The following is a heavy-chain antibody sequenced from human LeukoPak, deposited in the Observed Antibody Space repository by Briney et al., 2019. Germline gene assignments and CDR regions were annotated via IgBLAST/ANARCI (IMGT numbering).Heavy chain of an antibody. J-gene: IGHJ5*02. CDR1: GFTFSDYY. CDR3: ARDYYGSGSYHRFAP. CDR2: ISSSGSTI. Sequence: GGSLRLSCAASGFTFSDYYMSSIRQAPGKGLEWFSYISSSGSTIYYADSVKGRFTISRDNAKNSLYLQMNILRAEDTAVYCCARDYYGSGSYHRFAPXXQGTLVTVS. V-gene: IGHV3-11*04. D-gene: IGHD3-10*01.